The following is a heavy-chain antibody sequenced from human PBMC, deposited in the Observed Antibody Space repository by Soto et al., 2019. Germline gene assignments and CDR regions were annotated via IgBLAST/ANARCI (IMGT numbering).Heavy chain of an antibody. CDR2: ISAYNGNT. CDR3: ARAKYDILTGYYRTTGGFQH. V-gene: IGHV1-18*01. D-gene: IGHD3-9*01. J-gene: IGHJ1*01. CDR1: GYTFTSYG. Sequence: QVQLVQSGAEVKKPGASVKVSCKASGYTFTSYGISWVRQAPGQGLEWMGWISAYNGNTNYAQKLQGRVTMTTDTSTSTAYMELRSLRSDDTAVYYCARAKYDILTGYYRTTGGFQHWGQGTLVTVSS.